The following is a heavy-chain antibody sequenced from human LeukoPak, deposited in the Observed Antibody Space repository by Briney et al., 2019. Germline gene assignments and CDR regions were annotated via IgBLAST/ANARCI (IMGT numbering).Heavy chain of an antibody. V-gene: IGHV3-23*01. CDR1: GFSFTNYA. CDR3: SRASWISAADAVW. CDR2: MKGCGET. J-gene: IGHJ1*01. D-gene: IGHD2-2*03. Sequence: GESLRLSCTASGFSFTNYAMNWSRHAPARGPGRLSSMKGCGETFYSDSVKGRFTLSIDASTNTVYLQLNHRRVEDASMYDCSRASWISAADAVWWGQGTQVTVS.